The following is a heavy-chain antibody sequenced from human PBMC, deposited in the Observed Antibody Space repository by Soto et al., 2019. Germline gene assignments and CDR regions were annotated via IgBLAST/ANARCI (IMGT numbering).Heavy chain of an antibody. J-gene: IGHJ4*02. CDR1: GGSLSGATYS. CDR2: IFPSGTT. CDR3: ARSRDFDY. Sequence: SQTLSLACGVSGGSLSGATYSWNWIRQPPGKGLEWIGYIFPSGTTYYNPSLKSRVTISIDVSKNQFSLSLRSLTAADTAVYYCARSRDFDYWSQGTLVTVSS. V-gene: IGHV4-30-2*01.